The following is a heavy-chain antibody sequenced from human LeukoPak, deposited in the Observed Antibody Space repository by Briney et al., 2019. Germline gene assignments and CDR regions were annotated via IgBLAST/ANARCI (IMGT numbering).Heavy chain of an antibody. J-gene: IGHJ4*02. CDR1: GFTFSSYA. CDR2: ISGSGGST. CDR3: AKATGKQWLAYYFDY. Sequence: GGSLRLSCAASGFTFSSYAMSWIRQAPGKGLYWVSAISGSGGSTYYADSVKGRFTISRDNSKNTLYLQMNSLRAEDTAVYYCAKATGKQWLAYYFDYWGQGTLVTVSS. D-gene: IGHD6-19*01. V-gene: IGHV3-23*01.